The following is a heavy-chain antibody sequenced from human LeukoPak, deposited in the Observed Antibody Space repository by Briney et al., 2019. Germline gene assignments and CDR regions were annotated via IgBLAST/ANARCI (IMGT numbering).Heavy chain of an antibody. Sequence: PGGSLRLSCAASGFTFSSYSMNWVRQAPGKGLEWVSSICSSGSYRYYADSVKGRFTISRDNAKNPLYLQMNSLRGEDTAVYYCASGITMVRGPTHFDYWGQGTLVTVSS. CDR1: GFTFSSYS. D-gene: IGHD3-10*01. CDR3: ASGITMVRGPTHFDY. V-gene: IGHV3-21*01. CDR2: ICSSGSYR. J-gene: IGHJ4*02.